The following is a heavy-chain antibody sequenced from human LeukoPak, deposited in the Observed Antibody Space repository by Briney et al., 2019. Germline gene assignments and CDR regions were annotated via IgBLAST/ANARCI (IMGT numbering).Heavy chain of an antibody. CDR1: GGSISTSGYY. V-gene: IGHV4-39*07. Sequence: PSETLSLTCTVSGGSISTSGYYWGWIRKPPGMGLEWLANINYAGAISYYPSPLSRVTISVYTSKNQFSLRLTSVAAADTAVYYCVRCSSASLKAAFDVWGQGTMVIVSS. CDR3: VRCSSASLKAAFDV. D-gene: IGHD6-19*01. J-gene: IGHJ3*01. CDR2: INYAGAI.